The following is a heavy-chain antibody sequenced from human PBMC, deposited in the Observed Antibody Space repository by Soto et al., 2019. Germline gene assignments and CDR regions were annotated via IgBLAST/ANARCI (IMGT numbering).Heavy chain of an antibody. D-gene: IGHD3-3*01. CDR2: IYYSGST. V-gene: IGHV4-30-4*01. J-gene: IGHJ5*02. Sequence: NPXGTLSLPFTVSGGSISSGDYYGSWIRQPPGKGLEWIGYIYYSGSTYYNPSLKSRVTISVDTSKNQFSLKLSSVTAADTAVYYCARGNVLRVFDPWGQGTLVTVPS. CDR3: ARGNVLRVFDP. CDR1: GGSISSGDYY.